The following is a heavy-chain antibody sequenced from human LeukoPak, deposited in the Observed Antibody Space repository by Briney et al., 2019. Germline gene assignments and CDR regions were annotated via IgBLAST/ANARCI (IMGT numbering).Heavy chain of an antibody. CDR2: IYPNSGGT. CDR1: AYTFTGYY. CDR3: ARSEQFPYYMDV. D-gene: IGHD6-19*01. Sequence: ASVKVSCKASAYTFTGYYMHWVRQAPGRGLEWMGWIYPNSGGTNYAQKFQGRVTMTRDTSISTAYMELSRLRSDDTAVYYCARSEQFPYYMDVWGKGTTVTVSS. J-gene: IGHJ6*03. V-gene: IGHV1-2*02.